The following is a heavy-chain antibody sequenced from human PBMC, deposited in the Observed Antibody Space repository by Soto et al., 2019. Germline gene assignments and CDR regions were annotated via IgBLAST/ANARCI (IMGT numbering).Heavy chain of an antibody. V-gene: IGHV4-34*01. J-gene: IGHJ4*02. D-gene: IGHD5-12*01. Sequence: QVQLQQWGAGLLKPSETLSLTCAVYGGSFSGYYWSWIRQPPGKGLEWIGEINHSGSTNYNPSLKSRVSISVDTSKNQFSLQLSSVTAADTAVYYCARDLWGYSGYDQSYWGQGTLVTVSS. CDR3: ARDLWGYSGYDQSY. CDR1: GGSFSGYY. CDR2: INHSGST.